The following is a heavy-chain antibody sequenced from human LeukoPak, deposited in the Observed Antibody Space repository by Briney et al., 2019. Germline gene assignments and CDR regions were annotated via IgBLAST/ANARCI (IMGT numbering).Heavy chain of an antibody. V-gene: IGHV3-23*01. CDR3: VKDPRDTYGTNWFVS. D-gene: IGHD2-21*01. Sequence: HPGGSLRLSCVASGFSFGNYAMSWVRQAPGKGLQWVSQISGTGGATWYAGFARDRFTISRDNSKKTLYLRMSGLRVEDTAMYYCVKDPRDTYGTNWFVSWGQGTLLIVSS. J-gene: IGHJ5*01. CDR2: ISGTGGAT. CDR1: GFSFGNYA.